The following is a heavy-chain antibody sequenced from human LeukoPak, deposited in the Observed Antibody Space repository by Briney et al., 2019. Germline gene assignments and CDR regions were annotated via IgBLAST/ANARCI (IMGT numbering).Heavy chain of an antibody. V-gene: IGHV1-69*13. J-gene: IGHJ4*02. Sequence: ASVKVSCKASGGTFSSYAISWVRQAPGQGLEWMGGIIPIFGTANYAQKFQGRVTITADESTSTAYMELSGLRSEDTAVYYCARGGPSVAYCGGDCYPDFDYWGQGTLVTVSS. CDR1: GGTFSSYA. CDR2: IIPIFGTA. CDR3: ARGGPSVAYCGGDCYPDFDY. D-gene: IGHD2-21*02.